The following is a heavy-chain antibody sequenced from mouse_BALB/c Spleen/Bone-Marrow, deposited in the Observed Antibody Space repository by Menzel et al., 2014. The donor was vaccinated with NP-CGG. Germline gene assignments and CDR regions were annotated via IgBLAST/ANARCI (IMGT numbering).Heavy chain of an antibody. V-gene: IGHV1S56*01. J-gene: IGHJ4*01. D-gene: IGHD2-14*01. CDR3: ARQGYRAMDY. Sequence: QVQLQQSGPELVKPGASVKMSCKASGYTFTSYYIRWVKQRPGQGLEWIGWIYPGDGSTKYNEKFKGKTTLTADKSSSTAYMLLSSLTSEDSAIYFCARQGYRAMDYWGQGTSVTVSS. CDR1: GYTFTSYY. CDR2: IYPGDGST.